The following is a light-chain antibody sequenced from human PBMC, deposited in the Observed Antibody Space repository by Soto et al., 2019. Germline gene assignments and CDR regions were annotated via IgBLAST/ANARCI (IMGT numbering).Light chain of an antibody. V-gene: IGKV1-12*01. J-gene: IGKJ4*01. CDR3: QQSNSFPLT. CDR2: AAS. CDR1: QGISSR. Sequence: DIQMTQSPSSVSASVGDRVTITCRASQGISSRLAWYQQKPGKAPNLLIYAASSLQSGVPSRFSGSGSETAFTLTIGSLQPEDFATYYWQQSNSFPLTFGGGTKVEIK.